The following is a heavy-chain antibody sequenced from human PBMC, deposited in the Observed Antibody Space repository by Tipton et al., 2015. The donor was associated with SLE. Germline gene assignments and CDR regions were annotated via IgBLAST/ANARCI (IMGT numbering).Heavy chain of an antibody. J-gene: IGHJ3*02. V-gene: IGHV4-39*07. CDR3: ARRPNSLRFRASGAFDI. CDR2: IYYSGST. Sequence: TLSLTCTVSGGSISSSSYYWGWIRQPPGKGLEWIGSIYYSGSTYYNPSLKSRVTISVDTSKNQFSLKLSSVTAADTAVYYCARRPNSLRFRASGAFDIWGQGTMVTVPS. D-gene: IGHD4-23*01. CDR1: GGSISSSSYY.